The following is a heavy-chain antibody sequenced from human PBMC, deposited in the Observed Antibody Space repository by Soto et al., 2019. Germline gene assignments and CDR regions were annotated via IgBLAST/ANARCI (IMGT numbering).Heavy chain of an antibody. CDR1: GFNFSSYT. Sequence: GSLRPSCAASGFNFSSYTMNWVRQAPGKGLEWVSCISSSRSDIYYADSVKGRFTISRDNSKNTLYLQMNSLRAEDTAVYYCSKDLDGLQGLVDSSFCFDYWGQGTLVTVSS. CDR2: ISSSRSDI. V-gene: IGHV3-21*05. CDR3: SKDLDGLQGLVDSSFCFDY. J-gene: IGHJ4*02. D-gene: IGHD3-16*02.